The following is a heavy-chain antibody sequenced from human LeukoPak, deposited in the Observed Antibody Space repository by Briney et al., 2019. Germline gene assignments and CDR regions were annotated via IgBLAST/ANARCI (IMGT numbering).Heavy chain of an antibody. CDR2: IWYDGSNK. J-gene: IGHJ4*02. CDR3: AISSTVTTLFDY. CDR1: GFTFSSYG. D-gene: IGHD4-17*01. Sequence: PGRSLRLSCAASGFTFSSYGMHWVRQAPGKGLEWVAVIWYDGSNKYYADSVKGRFTISRDNSKNTLHLQMNSLRAEDTAVYYCAISSTVTTLFDYWAQGTLVTVSS. V-gene: IGHV3-33*01.